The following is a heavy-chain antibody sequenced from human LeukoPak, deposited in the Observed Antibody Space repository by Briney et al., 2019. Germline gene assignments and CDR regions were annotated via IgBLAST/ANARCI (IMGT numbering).Heavy chain of an antibody. J-gene: IGHJ4*02. V-gene: IGHV4-39*01. CDR3: ARFSSGWYSGDY. CDR2: IYYRWST. D-gene: IGHD6-19*01. Sequence: WIGSIYYRWSTYYNPSLKSRVTISVDTSKKQFSLKLSSVTAADTAVYYCARFSSGWYSGDYWGQGTLVTVSS.